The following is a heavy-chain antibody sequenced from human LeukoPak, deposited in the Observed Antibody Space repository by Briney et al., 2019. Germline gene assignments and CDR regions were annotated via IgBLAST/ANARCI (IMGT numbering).Heavy chain of an antibody. D-gene: IGHD6-19*01. CDR1: GGSISSGSYY. J-gene: IGHJ6*02. Sequence: SETLSLTCTVSGGSISSGSYYWTWIRQPAGKGLEWIGRIYTSGSTNYNPSLKSRVTISVDTSKNQFSLKLRSVTAADTAVYYCARDSSGAYYYDGMDVWGQGTTVTVSS. CDR3: ARDSSGAYYYDGMDV. CDR2: IYTSGST. V-gene: IGHV4-61*02.